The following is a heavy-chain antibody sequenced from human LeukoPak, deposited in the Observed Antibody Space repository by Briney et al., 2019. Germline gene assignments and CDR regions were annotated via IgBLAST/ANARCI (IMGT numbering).Heavy chain of an antibody. CDR3: ARLESGSWYKYYFDY. Sequence: PSETLSLTCTVSGGSISSGSYYWSWIRPPAGKGLEWIGRIYTSGSTNYNPSLKSRVTISVDTSKNQFSLKLSSVTAADTAVYYCARLESGSWYKYYFDYWGQGTLVTVSS. V-gene: IGHV4-61*02. D-gene: IGHD6-13*01. CDR2: IYTSGST. CDR1: GGSISSGSYY. J-gene: IGHJ4*02.